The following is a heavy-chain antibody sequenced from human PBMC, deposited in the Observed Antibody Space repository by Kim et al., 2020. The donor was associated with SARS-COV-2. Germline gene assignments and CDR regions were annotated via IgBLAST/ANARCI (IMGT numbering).Heavy chain of an antibody. V-gene: IGHV3-23*01. Sequence: ADSVKGRFTISRDNSKNTLYLQMNSLRAEDMAVYYCAKDQGSSGHPIFDYWGQGTLVTVSS. D-gene: IGHD6-19*01. CDR3: AKDQGSSGHPIFDY. J-gene: IGHJ4*02.